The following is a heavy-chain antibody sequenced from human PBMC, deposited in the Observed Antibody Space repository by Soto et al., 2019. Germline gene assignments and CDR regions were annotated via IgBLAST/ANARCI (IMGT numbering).Heavy chain of an antibody. CDR3: ASSTMIADFDY. J-gene: IGHJ4*02. V-gene: IGHV3-23*01. CDR2: ISDGGGST. Sequence: GGSLRLSCAASGFTFSSYGMSWVRQAPGKGLEWVSVISDGGGSTFYADSVKGRFTIPRDNSKNTLYLQMNSLRAEDTAVYYCASSTMIADFDYWGQGTLVTVSS. D-gene: IGHD3-22*01. CDR1: GFTFSSYG.